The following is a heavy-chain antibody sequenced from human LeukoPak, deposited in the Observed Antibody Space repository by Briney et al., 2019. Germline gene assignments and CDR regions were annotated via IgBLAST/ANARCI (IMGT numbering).Heavy chain of an antibody. Sequence: SETLSLTCTASGGSISDYSWSWIRQPPGKGLEWIGYVYYSGSTSYNPSLKSRVTISVDTSKNQFSLKVSSVTAADTALYYCARGHLVFAYWGQGTLVTVSS. J-gene: IGHJ4*02. CDR1: GGSISDYS. V-gene: IGHV4-59*01. D-gene: IGHD6-6*01. CDR3: ARGHLVFAY. CDR2: VYYSGST.